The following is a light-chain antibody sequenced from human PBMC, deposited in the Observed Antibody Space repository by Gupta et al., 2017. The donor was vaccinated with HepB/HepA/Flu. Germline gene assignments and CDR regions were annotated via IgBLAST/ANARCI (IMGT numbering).Light chain of an antibody. CDR3: QQDNSLPWT. J-gene: IGKJ1*01. Sequence: EVVLTHPPGPLSLSPGESATLSCMASQSVKSDFFVWFQQRPCQTPRLLIYGGTTRATGIPDRISGRWSGTDFTLTICRLEPEDFAAYSCQQDNSLPWTFGQGTKVEI. CDR2: GGT. V-gene: IGKV3-20*01. CDR1: QSVKSDF.